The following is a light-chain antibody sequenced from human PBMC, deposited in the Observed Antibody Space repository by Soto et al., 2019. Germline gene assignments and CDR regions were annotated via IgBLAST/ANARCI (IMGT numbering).Light chain of an antibody. CDR1: SSDVGGYNY. V-gene: IGLV2-14*01. Sequence: QSVLTQPASVSGSPGQSITISCTGSSSDVGGYNYVSWDQQHPGKAPKLMIYKVSNRPSGVSNRFSGSKSGNTASLTISGLQAEDEADYYCSSYTSSSTPDVFGTGTKVTVL. CDR3: SSYTSSSTPDV. J-gene: IGLJ1*01. CDR2: KVS.